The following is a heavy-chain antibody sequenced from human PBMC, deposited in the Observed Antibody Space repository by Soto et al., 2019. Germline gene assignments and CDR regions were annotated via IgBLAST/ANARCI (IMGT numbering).Heavy chain of an antibody. Sequence: SETLSLTCTVSGGSISSYYWSWIRQPPGKGLEWIGYIYYSGSTNYNPSLKSRVTISVDTSKNQFSLKLSSVTAADTAVYYCARGYCTNGVCFGPWFDPRGQRTRVTVSS. CDR1: GGSISSYY. CDR3: ARGYCTNGVCFGPWFDP. V-gene: IGHV4-59*01. CDR2: IYYSGST. J-gene: IGHJ5*02. D-gene: IGHD2-8*01.